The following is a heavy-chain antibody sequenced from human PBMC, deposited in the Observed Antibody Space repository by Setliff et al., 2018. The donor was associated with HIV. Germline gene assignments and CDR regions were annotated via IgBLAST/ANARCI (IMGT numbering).Heavy chain of an antibody. V-gene: IGHV1-8*02. CDR3: ARRGHEVYGYYYYYYYMDV. D-gene: IGHD2-8*01. Sequence: ASVKVSCKTSGYTFDGHYLHWVRQATGQGLEWMGWMNPNSGNTGYAQKLQGRVTMTTDTSTSTAYMELRSLGSDNTAVYYCARRGHEVYGYYYYYYYMDVWGKGTTVTVSS. J-gene: IGHJ6*03. CDR2: MNPNSGNT. CDR1: GYTFDGHY.